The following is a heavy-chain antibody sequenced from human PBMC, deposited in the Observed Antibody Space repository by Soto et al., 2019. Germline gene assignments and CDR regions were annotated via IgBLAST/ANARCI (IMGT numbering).Heavy chain of an antibody. Sequence: LSLTCTVSGGSISTYYWSWIRQPPGKGLEWIGYIYYDGSTSYNPSLRSRVTISVDTSKNQFSLILSSVTSADTAVYYCARDQLSSGLYVWFDPWGQGTLVTVSS. CDR1: GGSISTYY. J-gene: IGHJ5*02. CDR3: ARDQLSSGLYVWFDP. D-gene: IGHD6-25*01. CDR2: IYYDGST. V-gene: IGHV4-59*01.